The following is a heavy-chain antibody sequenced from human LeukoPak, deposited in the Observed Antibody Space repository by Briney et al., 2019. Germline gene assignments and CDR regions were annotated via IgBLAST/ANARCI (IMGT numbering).Heavy chain of an antibody. Sequence: ASVKVSCXASGYTFTSYDINWERQAAGQGLEWMGWMNPNSGNTGYAQKFQGRVTMTRNTSISTAYMELSSLRSEDTAVYYCARGPLYDSSGYYLHWGQGTLVTVSS. V-gene: IGHV1-8*01. CDR2: MNPNSGNT. J-gene: IGHJ1*01. D-gene: IGHD3-22*01. CDR3: ARGPLYDSSGYYLH. CDR1: GYTFTSYD.